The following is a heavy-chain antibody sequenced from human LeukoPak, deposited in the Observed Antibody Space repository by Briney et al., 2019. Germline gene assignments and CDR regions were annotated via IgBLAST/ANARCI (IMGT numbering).Heavy chain of an antibody. J-gene: IGHJ4*02. CDR1: GFTFSSYS. D-gene: IGHD3-3*01. CDR3: ARDLGYDFWSGYEDY. V-gene: IGHV3-48*04. Sequence: PGGSLRLSCAASGFTFSSYSMNWVRQAPGKGLEWVSYISSSSSTKYYADSVKGRFTISRDNAKNSLHLQMNSLRAEDTAVYYCARDLGYDFWSGYEDYWGQGTLVTVSS. CDR2: ISSSSSTK.